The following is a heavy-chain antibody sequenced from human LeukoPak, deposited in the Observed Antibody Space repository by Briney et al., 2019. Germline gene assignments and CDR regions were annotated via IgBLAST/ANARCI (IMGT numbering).Heavy chain of an antibody. CDR1: GYTFTDHY. Sequence: ASVKVSCKASGYTFTDHYMHWVRQAPGQGLEWMGWINPNSGGTIYAQKFQGRVTMTRDTSISTAFMELSRLRSDDTAVYYCAVITMVRGLIMGIGAFDIWGQGTVVTASS. V-gene: IGHV1-2*02. CDR3: AVITMVRGLIMGIGAFDI. CDR2: INPNSGGT. J-gene: IGHJ3*02. D-gene: IGHD3-10*01.